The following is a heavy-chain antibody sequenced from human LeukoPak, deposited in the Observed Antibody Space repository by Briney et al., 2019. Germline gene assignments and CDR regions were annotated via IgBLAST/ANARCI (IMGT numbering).Heavy chain of an antibody. CDR2: IKQDGSEK. D-gene: IGHD2-15*01. V-gene: IGHV3-7*01. CDR1: GFTFSSHW. J-gene: IGHJ4*02. CDR3: ARDLSGVVGDY. Sequence: GGSLRLSCAASGFTFSSHWMSWVRQAPGKGLEWVANIKQDGSEKYYVESVKGRFTISRDNAKNSLYLQMNSLRAEDTAVYYCARDLSGVVGDYWGQGTLVTVSS.